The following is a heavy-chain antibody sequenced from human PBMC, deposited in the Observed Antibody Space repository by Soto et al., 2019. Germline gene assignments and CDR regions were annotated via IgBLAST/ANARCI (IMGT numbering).Heavy chain of an antibody. CDR3: ASPYSGGWSGHYYYGMDV. V-gene: IGHV1-69*13. Sequence: SVKVSCKASGGTFSSYAISWVRQAPGQGLEWMGGIIPIFGTANYAQKFQGRVTITADESTSTAYMELSSLRSEDTAVYYCASPYSGGWSGHYYYGMDVWGQGTTVTVSS. CDR2: IIPIFGTA. J-gene: IGHJ6*02. CDR1: GGTFSSYA. D-gene: IGHD6-19*01.